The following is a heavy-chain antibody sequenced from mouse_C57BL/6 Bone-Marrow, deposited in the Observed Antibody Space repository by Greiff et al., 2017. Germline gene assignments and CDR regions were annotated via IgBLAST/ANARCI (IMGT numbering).Heavy chain of an antibody. Sequence: EVQLQESGPGMVKPSQSLSLTCTVTGYSITSGYDWHWIRHFPGNKLEWMGYISYSGSTNYNPSLKSRISITHDTSKNHFFLKLNSVTTEDTATYYCARATTVVAPTEYFDVWGTGTTVTVSS. CDR2: ISYSGST. J-gene: IGHJ1*03. D-gene: IGHD1-1*01. V-gene: IGHV3-1*01. CDR3: ARATTVVAPTEYFDV. CDR1: GYSITSGYD.